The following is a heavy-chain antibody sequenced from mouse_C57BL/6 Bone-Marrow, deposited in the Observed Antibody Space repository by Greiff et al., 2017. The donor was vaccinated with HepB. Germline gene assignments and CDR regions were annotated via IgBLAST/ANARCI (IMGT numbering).Heavy chain of an antibody. CDR3: ARTWFAY. CDR2: ISNGGGST. V-gene: IGHV5-12*01. Sequence: EVKLVESGGGLVQPGGSLKLSCAASGFTFSDYYMYWVRQTPEKRLEWVAYISNGGGSTYYPDTVKGRFTISRDNAKNTLYLQMSRLKSEDTAMYYCARTWFAYWGQGTLVTNST. CDR1: GFTFSDYY. J-gene: IGHJ3*01.